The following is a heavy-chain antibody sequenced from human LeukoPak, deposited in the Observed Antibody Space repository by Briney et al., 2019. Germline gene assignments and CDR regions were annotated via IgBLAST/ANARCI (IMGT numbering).Heavy chain of an antibody. CDR3: ARSEVDIVATVCFDY. CDR2: ISGSGGST. V-gene: IGHV3-23*01. CDR1: GFTFSSYA. J-gene: IGHJ4*02. Sequence: GGSLGLSCAASGFTFSSYAMSWVRQAPGKGLEWVSAISGSGGSTYYADSVKGRFTISRDNSKNTLYLQMNSLRAEDTAVYYCARSEVDIVATVCFDYWGQGTLVTVSS. D-gene: IGHD5-12*01.